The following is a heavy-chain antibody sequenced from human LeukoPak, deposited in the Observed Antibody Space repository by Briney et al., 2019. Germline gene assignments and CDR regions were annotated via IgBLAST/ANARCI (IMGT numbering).Heavy chain of an antibody. Sequence: GGSLRLPCAASGFTFSSYAMSWVRQAPGKGLEWVSGISGSGGSASYADSVRGRLTISSDNSKNALYLQMDSLRAEDTAVYYCANGDLAYSSFDYWGQGTLVTVSS. V-gene: IGHV3-23*01. CDR3: ANGDLAYSSFDY. J-gene: IGHJ4*02. D-gene: IGHD6-13*01. CDR1: GFTFSSYA. CDR2: ISGSGGSA.